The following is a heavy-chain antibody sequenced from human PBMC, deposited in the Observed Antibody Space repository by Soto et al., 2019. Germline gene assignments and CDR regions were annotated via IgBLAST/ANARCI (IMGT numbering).Heavy chain of an antibody. CDR2: IYPGDSDT. D-gene: IGHD3-3*01. CDR3: ARLGAVYDFWSGYRAQDYYYGMDV. Sequence: GESLKISCKGSGYSFTSYWIGWVRQMPGKGLEWMGIIYPGDSDTRYSPSFQGQVTISADKSISTAYLQWSSLKASDTAMYYCARLGAVYDFWSGYRAQDYYYGMDVWAQRTTVTVSS. J-gene: IGHJ6*02. V-gene: IGHV5-51*01. CDR1: GYSFTSYW.